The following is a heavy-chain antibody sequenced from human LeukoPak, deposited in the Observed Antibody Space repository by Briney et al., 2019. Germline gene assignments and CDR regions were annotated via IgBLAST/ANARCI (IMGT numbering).Heavy chain of an antibody. J-gene: IGHJ4*02. CDR2: IKDDGSNK. CDR3: ARGSGIITGIDE. V-gene: IGHV3-74*01. D-gene: IGHD6-25*01. CDR1: GFTFSSHW. Sequence: GRSLRLSCAASGFTFSSHWMHWVRQAPGKGLVWVSRIKDDGSNKNYADSVKGRFTISRDNAKNTLSLQMNSLRAEDTAVYYCARGSGIITGIDEWGQGTLVTVSS.